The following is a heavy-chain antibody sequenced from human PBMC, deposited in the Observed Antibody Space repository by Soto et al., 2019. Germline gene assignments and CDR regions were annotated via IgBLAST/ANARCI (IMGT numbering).Heavy chain of an antibody. CDR1: GVSVTSGSYF. V-gene: IGHV4-61*03. J-gene: IGHJ4*02. CDR2: IHYTGRI. Sequence: QVQLQESGPGLVKPSETLSLTCTVSGVSVTSGSYFWSWIRQPPGGGLEWIGYIHYTGRISYNPSLNSPVTISIATAEKLFFLTLSSVTADDTAVYYCARVVRGLGIRRPFDSWGQGTLVAVSS. D-gene: IGHD3-9*01. CDR3: ARVVRGLGIRRPFDS.